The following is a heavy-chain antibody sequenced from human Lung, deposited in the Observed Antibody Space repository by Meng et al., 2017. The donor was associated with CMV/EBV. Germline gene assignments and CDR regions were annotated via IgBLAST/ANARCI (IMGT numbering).Heavy chain of an antibody. CDR1: GYRFTDHY. CDR2: IYPNSGGS. Sequence: SVKVSCKASGYRFTDHYFHWVRQAPGQGLEWMGWIYPNSGGSHYAQKFQGRLIVTRDTSISTGYMELSSLGSDDTAVYYCARDNDWGPDYWGQGTLVTVSS. J-gene: IGHJ4*02. V-gene: IGHV1-2*02. D-gene: IGHD7-27*01. CDR3: ARDNDWGPDY.